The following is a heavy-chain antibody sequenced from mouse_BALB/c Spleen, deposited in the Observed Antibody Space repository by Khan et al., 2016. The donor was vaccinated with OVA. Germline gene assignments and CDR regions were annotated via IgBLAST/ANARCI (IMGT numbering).Heavy chain of an antibody. J-gene: IGHJ4*01. V-gene: IGHV3-2*02. CDR3: ARDGSRYNYAMDY. D-gene: IGHD2-3*01. CDR2: ISSSGST. CDR1: GYSITSDYA. Sequence: EVKLLESGPGLVKPSQSLSLTCTVTGYSITSDYAWNWIRQFPGNKLEWMGYISSSGSTNYNPALKSRISITRDTSKNQFFLQLNSVTTEDTATYYCARDGSRYNYAMDYWGQGTLVTVPS.